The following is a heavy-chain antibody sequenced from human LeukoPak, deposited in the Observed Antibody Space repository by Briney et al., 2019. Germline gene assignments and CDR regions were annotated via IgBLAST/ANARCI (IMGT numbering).Heavy chain of an antibody. V-gene: IGHV3-23*01. CDR2: ISGSGGST. J-gene: IGHJ4*02. CDR3: ARSNSGSYHLDY. CDR1: GFTFSSYT. Sequence: GGSLRLSCAASGFTFSSYTMSWVRQAPGKGLEWVSAISGSGGSTYYADSVKGRFTISRDNSKNTLYLQMNSLRAEDTAVYYCARSNSGSYHLDYWGQGTLVTVSS. D-gene: IGHD1-26*01.